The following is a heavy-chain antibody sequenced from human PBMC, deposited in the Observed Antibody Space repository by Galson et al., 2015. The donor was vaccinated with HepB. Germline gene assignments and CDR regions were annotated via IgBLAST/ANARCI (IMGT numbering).Heavy chain of an antibody. J-gene: IGHJ3*02. CDR2: IVVGSGNT. D-gene: IGHD3-10*01. CDR3: AADITMVRGVMAPVWNAFDI. CDR1: GFTFTSSA. V-gene: IGHV1-58*01. Sequence: SVKVSCKASGFTFTSSAVQWVRQARGQRLEWIGWIVVGSGNTNYAQKFQERVTITRDMSTSTAYMELSSLRSEDTAVYYCAADITMVRGVMAPVWNAFDIWGQGTMVTVSS.